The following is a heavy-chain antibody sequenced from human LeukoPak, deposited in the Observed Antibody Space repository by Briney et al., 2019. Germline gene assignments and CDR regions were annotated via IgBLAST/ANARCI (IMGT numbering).Heavy chain of an antibody. V-gene: IGHV3-53*01. CDR3: ARINPVYGDYDD. D-gene: IGHD4-17*01. Sequence: PGGSLRLSCAVSGITVTDNYMSWVRQAPGKGLEWVSVIYPDCSTYHADSVKGRFTISRDNSKNTLFLQMNTLRADDTAVYNCARINPVYGDYDDWGQGTLVTVSS. CDR1: GITVTDNY. J-gene: IGHJ4*02. CDR2: IYPDCST.